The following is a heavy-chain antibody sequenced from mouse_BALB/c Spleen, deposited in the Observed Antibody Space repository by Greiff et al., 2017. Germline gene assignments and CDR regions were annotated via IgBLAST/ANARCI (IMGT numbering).Heavy chain of an antibody. CDR1: GYSFTSYW. CDR3: ARGGGNWDVGYFDY. J-gene: IGHJ2*01. CDR2: IFPGDGST. Sequence: QVQLQQSGPQLVRPGASVKISCKASGYSFTSYWMHWVRQRPEQGLEWIGWIFPGDGSTKYNEKFKGKATLTTDKSSSTAYMQLSRLTSEDSAVYFCARGGGNWDVGYFDYWGQGTTLTVSS. D-gene: IGHD4-1*01. V-gene: IGHV1S56*01.